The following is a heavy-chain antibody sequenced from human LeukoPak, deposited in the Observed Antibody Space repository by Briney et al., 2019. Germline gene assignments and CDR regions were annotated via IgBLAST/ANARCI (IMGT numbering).Heavy chain of an antibody. CDR2: IYTSGST. CDR3: ARERRNSGSYYGSFDY. CDR1: GGSISSYY. Sequence: SETLSLTCTVSGGSISSYYWSWIRQPAGKGLEWIGRIYTSGSTNYNPSLKSRVTMSVGTSKNQFSLKLSSVTVADTAVYYCARERRNSGSYYGSFDYWGQGTLVTVSS. J-gene: IGHJ4*02. D-gene: IGHD1-26*01. V-gene: IGHV4-4*07.